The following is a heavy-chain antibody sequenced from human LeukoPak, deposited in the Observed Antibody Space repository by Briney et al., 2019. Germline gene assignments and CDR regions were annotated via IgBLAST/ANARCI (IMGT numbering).Heavy chain of an antibody. V-gene: IGHV1-69*05. Sequence: SVKVSCKASGGTFSSYAISWVRQAPGQGLEWMGGIIPIFGTANYAQKFQGSVTITTDESTSTAYMELSSLRSEDTAVYYCATDIPGYSSSWYTYFQHWGQGTLVTVSS. J-gene: IGHJ1*01. CDR2: IIPIFGTA. CDR1: GGTFSSYA. D-gene: IGHD6-13*01. CDR3: ATDIPGYSSSWYTYFQH.